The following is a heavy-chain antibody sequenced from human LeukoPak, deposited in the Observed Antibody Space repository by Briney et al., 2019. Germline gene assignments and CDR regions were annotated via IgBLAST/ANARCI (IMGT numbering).Heavy chain of an antibody. V-gene: IGHV3-33*01. J-gene: IGHJ3*02. D-gene: IGHD3-22*01. Sequence: GGSLRLSCAASGFTFSSYGMHWVRPAPGKGLEWVAVIWYDGSNKYYADSVKGRFTISRDNSKNTLYLQMNSLRAEDTAVYYCARATYYYDSSGYYDAFDIWGQETMVTVSS. CDR2: IWYDGSNK. CDR3: ARATYYYDSSGYYDAFDI. CDR1: GFTFSSYG.